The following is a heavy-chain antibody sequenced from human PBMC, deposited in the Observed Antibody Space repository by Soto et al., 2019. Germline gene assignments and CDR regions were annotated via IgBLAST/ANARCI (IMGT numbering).Heavy chain of an antibody. CDR1: GFTFSSYA. CDR2: ISYDGSNK. CDR3: ARDEYGGAYDY. D-gene: IGHD4-17*01. J-gene: IGHJ4*02. Sequence: GGSLRLSCAASGFTFSSYAMHWVRQAPGKGLEWVAVISYDGSNKYYADSVKGRFTISRDNSKNTMYLQMNSLRAEDTAVYYCARDEYGGAYDYWGQGTLVTVSS. V-gene: IGHV3-30-3*01.